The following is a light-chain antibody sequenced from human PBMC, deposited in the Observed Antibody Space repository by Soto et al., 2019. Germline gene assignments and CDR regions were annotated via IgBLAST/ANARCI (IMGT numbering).Light chain of an antibody. CDR3: SSYAGSNNFV. J-gene: IGLJ1*01. V-gene: IGLV2-8*01. CDR1: SSDVGRYNY. Sequence: QSALTQPPSASGSPGQSVTISCTGTSSDVGRYNYVSWYQQHPGKAPKLMIYEVTKRPSGVPDRFSGSKSGNTASLTVSGLRAEDEADYYCSSYAGSNNFVFGTGTQLTVL. CDR2: EVT.